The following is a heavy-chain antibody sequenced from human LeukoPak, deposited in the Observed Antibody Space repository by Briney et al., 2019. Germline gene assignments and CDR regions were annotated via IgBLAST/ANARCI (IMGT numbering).Heavy chain of an antibody. CDR1: GYTFTSYG. V-gene: IGHV1-18*01. D-gene: IGHD3-10*01. CDR2: TSAYNGNT. CDR3: ARVNTMVRGVRYWFDP. J-gene: IGHJ5*02. Sequence: GASVKVSCKASGYTFTSYGISRVRQAPGQGLEWMGWTSAYNGNTNYAQKLQGRVTMTTDTSTSTAYMELRSLRSADTAVYYCARVNTMVRGVRYWFDPWGQGTLVTVSS.